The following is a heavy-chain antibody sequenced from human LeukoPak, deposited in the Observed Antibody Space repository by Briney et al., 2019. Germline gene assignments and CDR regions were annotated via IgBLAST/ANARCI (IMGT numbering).Heavy chain of an antibody. CDR2: IYYSGST. V-gene: IGHV4-59*08. D-gene: IGHD6-13*01. J-gene: IGHJ4*02. CDR1: GGSISSYY. CDR3: ARGIAAAGTSYFDY. Sequence: PSETLSLTCTVSGGSISSYYWSWIRQPPGKGLEWIGYIYYSGSTNYNPSLESRVTISVDTSKNQFSLKLSSVTAADTAVYYCARGIAAAGTSYFDYWGQGTLVTVSS.